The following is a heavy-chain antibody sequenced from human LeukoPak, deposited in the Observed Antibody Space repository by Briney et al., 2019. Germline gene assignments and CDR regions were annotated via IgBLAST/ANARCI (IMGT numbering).Heavy chain of an antibody. CDR2: INPNSGGT. Sequence: SVKVSCKASGYTFIGYYMHWVRQAPGQGLEWMGWINPNSGGTNYAQKFQGRVTMTRDTSISTAYMELSRLRSDDTAVYYCARDRSGYSSGWYVYWGQGTLVTVSS. CDR1: GYTFIGYY. V-gene: IGHV1-2*02. CDR3: ARDRSGYSSGWYVY. D-gene: IGHD6-19*01. J-gene: IGHJ4*02.